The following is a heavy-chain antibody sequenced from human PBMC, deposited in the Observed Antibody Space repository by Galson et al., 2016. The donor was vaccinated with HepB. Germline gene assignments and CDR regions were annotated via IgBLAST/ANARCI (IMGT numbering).Heavy chain of an antibody. J-gene: IGHJ4*02. D-gene: IGHD3-22*01. Sequence: DSLKCRFTISRDNAKNSLFLQMNSLRAEDTAVYYCTRDRLSSGYYPTYFDYWGQGTLVTVSS. V-gene: IGHV3-7*01. CDR3: TRDRLSSGYYPTYFDY.